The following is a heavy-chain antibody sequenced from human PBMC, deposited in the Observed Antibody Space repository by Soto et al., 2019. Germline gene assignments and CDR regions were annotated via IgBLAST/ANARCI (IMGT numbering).Heavy chain of an antibody. CDR2: TYYRANT. CDR3: ASHGAWAPLDV. Sequence: QLQLQESGPGLVKPSETLYLTCSVSGGSIVSRNFYCGWSRQTPGEGLEWIGCTYYRANTYYNSSLNRRVTNYEDTAKNQFSLKLNSVTAADTAVYYCASHGAWAPLDVGVQGTMATV. CDR1: GGSIVSRNFY. V-gene: IGHV4-39*01. J-gene: IGHJ4*02. D-gene: IGHD3-16*01.